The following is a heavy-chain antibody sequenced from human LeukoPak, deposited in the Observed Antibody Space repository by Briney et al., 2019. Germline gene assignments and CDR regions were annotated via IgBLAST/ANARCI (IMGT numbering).Heavy chain of an antibody. V-gene: IGHV4-59*08. J-gene: IGHJ3*01. CDR3: ARRSQGAYLDAFDL. D-gene: IGHD2-2*01. Sequence: PSETLSLTCTVSGVSISSYYWNWIRQPPGKGLEWIGYVYYSGSTNYNPSLKSRVTMSVDTSKKHFSLRLSSVTAADTAVYYCARRSQGAYLDAFDLWGQETMVTVSS. CDR2: VYYSGST. CDR1: GVSISSYY.